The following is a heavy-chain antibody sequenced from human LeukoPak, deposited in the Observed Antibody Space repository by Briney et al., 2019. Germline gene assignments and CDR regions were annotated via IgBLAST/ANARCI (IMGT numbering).Heavy chain of an antibody. CDR2: IYYSGST. J-gene: IGHJ4*02. D-gene: IGHD6-13*01. Sequence: PSETLSLTCTVSGSSINTPYYWSWIRQPPGKGLEWIGYIYYSGSTNYNPSLKSRVTISVDTSKNQFSLKLSSVTAADTAVYYCARGYSAAAGIIPYFDYWGQGTLVTVSS. CDR1: GSSINTPYY. CDR3: ARGYSAAAGIIPYFDY. V-gene: IGHV4-59*01.